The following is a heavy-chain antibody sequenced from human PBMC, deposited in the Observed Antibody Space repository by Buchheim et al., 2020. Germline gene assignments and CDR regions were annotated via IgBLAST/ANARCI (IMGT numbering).Heavy chain of an antibody. J-gene: IGHJ4*02. D-gene: IGHD5-18*01. V-gene: IGHV3-21*01. CDR2: ISSSSSYL. CDR1: GFTFSSYS. Sequence: EVQLVESGGGLVKPGGSLRLSCAASGFTFSSYSMNWVRQAPGKGLEWVSSISSSSSYLYYADSVKGRFTISRDNAKNSLYLQMNSLRAEDTAVYYCARAVDTAMVPFDYWGQGTL. CDR3: ARAVDTAMVPFDY.